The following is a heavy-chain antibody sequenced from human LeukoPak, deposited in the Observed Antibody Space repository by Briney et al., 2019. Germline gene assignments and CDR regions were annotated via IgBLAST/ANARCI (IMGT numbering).Heavy chain of an antibody. J-gene: IGHJ4*02. Sequence: ASVKVSCKASGYTFTGHFMHWVRQAPGQGLEWMGWINPDSGGTNYAQKFQGRVTMSRGTSISTAYMELRRLRSDGTAVYYCARGLYCATCYGEGIDYWGQGALVTVSS. CDR1: GYTFTGHF. CDR2: INPDSGGT. CDR3: ARGLYCATCYGEGIDY. D-gene: IGHD2-15*01. V-gene: IGHV1-2*02.